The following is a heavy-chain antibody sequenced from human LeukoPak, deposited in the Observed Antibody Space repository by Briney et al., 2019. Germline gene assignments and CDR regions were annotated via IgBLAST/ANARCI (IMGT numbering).Heavy chain of an antibody. CDR1: GYTFTGYY. V-gene: IGHV1-2*06. Sequence: ASVKVSCKASGYTFTGYYMHWVRQAPGQGLEWMGRINPNSGGTNYAQKFQGRVTMTRDTSISTAYMELSRLRSDDTAVYYWARDGVLRFLEWLSPPVDYYGMDVWGQGTTVTVSS. CDR2: INPNSGGT. CDR3: ARDGVLRFLEWLSPPVDYYGMDV. D-gene: IGHD3-3*01. J-gene: IGHJ6*02.